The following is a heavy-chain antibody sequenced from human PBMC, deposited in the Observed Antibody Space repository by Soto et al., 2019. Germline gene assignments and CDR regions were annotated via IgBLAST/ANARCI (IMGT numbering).Heavy chain of an antibody. J-gene: IGHJ4*02. D-gene: IGHD1-26*01. CDR2: ISYDGSNK. V-gene: IGHV3-30*18. CDR3: AKAPAGGSYSIRRMDAYYFDY. CDR1: GFTFSSYG. Sequence: QVQLVESGGGVVQPGRSLRLSCAASGFTFSSYGMHWVRQAPGKGLEWVAVISYDGSNKYYADSVKGRFTISRDNSKNTLYLQMNSLRAEDTAVYYCAKAPAGGSYSIRRMDAYYFDYWGQGTLVTVSS.